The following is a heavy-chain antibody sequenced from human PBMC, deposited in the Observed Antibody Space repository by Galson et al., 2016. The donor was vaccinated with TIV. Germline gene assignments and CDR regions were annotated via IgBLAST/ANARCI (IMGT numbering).Heavy chain of an antibody. CDR2: IISISGTA. Sequence: SVKVSYKVSGGTFRSYVVTWVRQAPGQGLEWMGGIISISGTANYAQKFRGRLTITTDESTSTSYMARTSLTSEDTAIYYCARGNPVAGRGIDYWGQGTLVTVSS. V-gene: IGHV1-69*05. J-gene: IGHJ4*02. CDR1: GGTFRSYV. D-gene: IGHD6-19*01. CDR3: ARGNPVAGRGIDY.